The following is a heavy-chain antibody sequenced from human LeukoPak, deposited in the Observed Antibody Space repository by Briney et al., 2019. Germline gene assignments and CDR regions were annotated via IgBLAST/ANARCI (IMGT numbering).Heavy chain of an antibody. CDR3: ASRVTLAARYDFWSGYDAFDI. CDR2: ISSSSSYI. CDR1: GFTFSSYS. D-gene: IGHD3-3*01. J-gene: IGHJ3*02. V-gene: IGHV3-21*01. Sequence: GGSLRLSCAASGFTFSSYSMNWVRQAPGKGLEWVSSISSSSSYIYYADSVKGRFTISRDNAKNSLYLQMNSLRAEDTAVYYCASRVTLAARYDFWSGYDAFDIWGQGTMVTVSS.